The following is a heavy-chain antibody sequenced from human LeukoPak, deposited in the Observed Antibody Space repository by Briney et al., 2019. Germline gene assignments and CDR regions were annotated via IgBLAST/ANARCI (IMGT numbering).Heavy chain of an antibody. Sequence: GGSLRLSCSASGFTFSRYAMHWVREAPGKGLEYVSAISSNGGSTYYADSVKGRFTISRDNSKNTLYLQISSLRAEDTAVYYCVKDGSGSYYTYYFDYWGQGTLVTVSS. CDR3: VKDGSGSYYTYYFDY. D-gene: IGHD3-10*01. CDR1: GFTFSRYA. J-gene: IGHJ4*02. V-gene: IGHV3-64D*06. CDR2: ISSNGGST.